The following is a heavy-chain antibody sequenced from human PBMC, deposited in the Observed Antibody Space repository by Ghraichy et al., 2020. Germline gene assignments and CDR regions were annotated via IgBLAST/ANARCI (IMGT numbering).Heavy chain of an antibody. J-gene: IGHJ6*03. CDR1: GFTFSSYG. Sequence: SLRLSCAASGFTFSSYGMHWVRQAPGKGLEWVAVIWYDGSNKYYADSVKGRFTISRDNSKNTLYLQMNSLRAEDTAVYYCARALVWSGYSQRTYYYYYYMDVWGKGTTVTVSS. CDR2: IWYDGSNK. V-gene: IGHV3-33*01. D-gene: IGHD3-3*01. CDR3: ARALVWSGYSQRTYYYYYYMDV.